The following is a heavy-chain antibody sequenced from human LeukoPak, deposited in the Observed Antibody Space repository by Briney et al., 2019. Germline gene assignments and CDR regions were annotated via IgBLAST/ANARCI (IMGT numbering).Heavy chain of an antibody. D-gene: IGHD5-18*01. J-gene: IGHJ6*03. V-gene: IGHV4-34*01. CDR3: ARGGRYSYGWANYYYYYMDV. Sequence: PSETLSLTCAVYGGSFSGYYWSWIRQPPGKGLEWIGEINHSGSTNYNPSLKSRVTISVDTSKNQFSLKLSSVTAADTAVYYCARGGRYSYGWANYYYYYMDVWGKGTTVTVSS. CDR1: GGSFSGYY. CDR2: INHSGST.